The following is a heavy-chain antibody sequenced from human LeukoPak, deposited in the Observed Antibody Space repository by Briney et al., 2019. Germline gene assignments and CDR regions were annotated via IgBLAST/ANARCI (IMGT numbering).Heavy chain of an antibody. CDR3: ARASTTVPNLLDH. J-gene: IGHJ4*02. CDR2: INSDGSST. V-gene: IGHV3-74*01. Sequence: GGSLRLSCAASGFTFSSYWMHWVRQAPGKGLVWVSRINSDGSSTSYADSVKGRFTISRDNSKNTLYLQTSSLRVEDTAVYYRARASTTVPNLLDHWGRGTLVTVSS. D-gene: IGHD4-17*01. CDR1: GFTFSSYW.